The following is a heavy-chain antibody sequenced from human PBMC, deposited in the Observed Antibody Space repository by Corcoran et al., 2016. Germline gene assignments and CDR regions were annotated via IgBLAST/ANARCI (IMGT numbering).Heavy chain of an antibody. D-gene: IGHD2-2*01. J-gene: IGHJ6*02. CDR1: GYTFTSYY. CDR2: INPSGGST. V-gene: IGHV1-46*01. Sequence: QVQLVQSGAEVKKPGASVKVSCKASGYTFTSYYMHWVRQAPGQGLEWMGIINPSGGSTSYAQKFQGRVTMTRDTSTSTVYMELSSLGSEDTAVYYGARRGGCSSTSCSARTYYYYYGMDVWGQGTTVTVSS. CDR3: ARRGGCSSTSCSARTYYYYYGMDV.